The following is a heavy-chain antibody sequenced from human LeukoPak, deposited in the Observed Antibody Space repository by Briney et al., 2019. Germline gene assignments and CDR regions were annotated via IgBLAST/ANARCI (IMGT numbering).Heavy chain of an antibody. CDR3: ARGPTYCSSSSCLQGE. CDR2: IYTSGST. J-gene: IGHJ4*02. CDR1: GGSISSGSYY. Sequence: SETLSLTCTVSGGSISSGSYYWSWIRQPAGKGLEWIGRIYTSGSTNYNPSLKSRVTISVDTSKNQFPLKLSSVTAADTAVYYCARGPTYCSSSSCLQGEWGQGTLVTVSS. D-gene: IGHD2-15*01. V-gene: IGHV4-61*02.